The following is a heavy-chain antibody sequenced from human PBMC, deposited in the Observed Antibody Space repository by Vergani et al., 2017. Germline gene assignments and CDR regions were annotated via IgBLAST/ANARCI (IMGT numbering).Heavy chain of an antibody. CDR3: ARLYGRDSSGSKYFDY. J-gene: IGHJ4*02. D-gene: IGHD3-22*01. CDR1: RYSFTNYW. V-gene: IGHV5-51*01. CDR2: IHPADSDT. Sequence: EVQLVQSGAEVKKPGESLKISCQISRYSFTNYWIGWVRQMPGKGLEWMGIIHPADSDTRYSPSFQGQVTISVDKSISTAYLQRSSLRASDSAMYYCARLYGRDSSGSKYFDYWGQGTLVTGSS.